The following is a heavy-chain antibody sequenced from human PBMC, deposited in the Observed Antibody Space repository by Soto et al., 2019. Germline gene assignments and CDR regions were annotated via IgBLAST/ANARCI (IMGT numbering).Heavy chain of an antibody. J-gene: IGHJ3*02. Sequence: PGGSLRLSCAASGFTLSRHTMNWVRQAPGKGLEWVSFIGSRTSDIYYADSVKGRFTISRDNAKNSLYLDLTRLRAEDTAVYFCVRDYHETSGYPNTFDMWGQGTMVTVSS. CDR3: VRDYHETSGYPNTFDM. D-gene: IGHD3-22*01. CDR1: GFTLSRHT. CDR2: IGSRTSDI. V-gene: IGHV3-21*01.